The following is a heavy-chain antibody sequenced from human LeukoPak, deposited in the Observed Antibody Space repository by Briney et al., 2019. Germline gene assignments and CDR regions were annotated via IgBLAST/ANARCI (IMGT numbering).Heavy chain of an antibody. V-gene: IGHV3-11*01. CDR3: AAGVVPAAYFYYYYYYGMDV. CDR1: GFTFSDYY. Sequence: PGGSLRLSCAASGFTFSDYYMSWIRQAPGKGLEWVSYISSSGSTIYYADSVKGRFTISRGNAKNSLYLQMNSLRAEDTAVYYCAAGVVPAAYFYYYYYYGMDVWGQGTTVTVSS. CDR2: ISSSGSTI. D-gene: IGHD2-2*01. J-gene: IGHJ6*02.